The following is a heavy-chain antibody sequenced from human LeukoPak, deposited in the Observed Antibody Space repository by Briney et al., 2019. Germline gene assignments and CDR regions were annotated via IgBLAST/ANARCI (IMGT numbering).Heavy chain of an antibody. D-gene: IGHD3-3*01. CDR2: ISGSGGST. CDR1: GFTFSSYA. V-gene: IGHV3-23*01. J-gene: IGHJ4*02. CDR3: VRDDDFGFDH. Sequence: PGGSLRLSCAASGFTFSSYAMSWVRQAPGKGLEWVSAISGSGGSTYYADSVKGRFTISRDNSKNTLYLQMNNLRAEDTALYYCVRDDDFGFDHWGQGTLVTVSS.